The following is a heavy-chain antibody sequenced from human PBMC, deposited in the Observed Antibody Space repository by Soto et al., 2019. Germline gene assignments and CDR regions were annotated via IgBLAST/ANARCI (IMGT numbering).Heavy chain of an antibody. CDR1: GFTFSSYA. CDR3: AKSQPYDFWSGYSSPFNY. J-gene: IGHJ4*02. Sequence: PGGSLRLSCAASGFTFSSYAMSWVRQAPEKGLEWVSAISGSGGSTYYADSVKGRFTISRDNSKNTLYLQMNSLRAEDTAVYYCAKSQPYDFWSGYSSPFNYWGQGTLVTVSS. CDR2: ISGSGGST. D-gene: IGHD3-3*01. V-gene: IGHV3-23*01.